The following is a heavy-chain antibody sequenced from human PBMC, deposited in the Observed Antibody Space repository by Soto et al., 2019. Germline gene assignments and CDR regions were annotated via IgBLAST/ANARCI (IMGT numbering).Heavy chain of an antibody. CDR2: VYYSGST. J-gene: IGHJ5*02. CDR1: GSSISSYY. Sequence: SETLSLTCTVSGSSISSYYWSWIRQSPGKGLEWIGYVYYSGSTNNNPSLKSRVTISVDMSKNQFSLKLSSVTAADTAVYYCARAGGYSSSWFNWFDPWGQGTLVTVSS. CDR3: ARAGGYSSSWFNWFDP. V-gene: IGHV4-59*01. D-gene: IGHD6-13*01.